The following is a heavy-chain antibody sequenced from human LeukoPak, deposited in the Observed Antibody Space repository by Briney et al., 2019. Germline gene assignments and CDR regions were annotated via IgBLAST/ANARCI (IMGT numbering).Heavy chain of an antibody. V-gene: IGHV4-4*07. Sequence: PSETLSLTCTVSGGSISSYYWSWIRQPAGKGLEWIGRIYTSGSTNYNPSLKSRVTMSVDTSKNQFSLKLSSVTAADTAVYYCARQAPYYDILTGYYPYWYFDLWGRGTLVTVSS. J-gene: IGHJ2*01. D-gene: IGHD3-9*01. CDR1: GGSISSYY. CDR3: ARQAPYYDILTGYYPYWYFDL. CDR2: IYTSGST.